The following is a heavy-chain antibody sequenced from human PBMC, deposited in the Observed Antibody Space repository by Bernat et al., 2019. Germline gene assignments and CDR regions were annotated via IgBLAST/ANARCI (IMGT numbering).Heavy chain of an antibody. CDR3: AREGSFDDFDY. D-gene: IGHD2-15*01. CDR1: GFTFSSYE. CDR2: ISSSGSAI. J-gene: IGHJ4*02. V-gene: IGHV3-48*03. Sequence: EVQLVESGGGLVQPGGSLRLSCAASGFTFSSYELNWVRQAPGKGLEWISYISSSGSAIYYADSVKGRFTISRDNAKNSLYLQMNNWRAEDTAVYYCAREGSFDDFDYWGQGTLVTVSS.